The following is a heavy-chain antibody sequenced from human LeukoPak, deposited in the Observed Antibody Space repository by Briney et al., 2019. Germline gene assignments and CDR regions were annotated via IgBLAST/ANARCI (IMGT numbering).Heavy chain of an antibody. CDR3: ATQSGIAAAGTGFDY. V-gene: IGHV4-4*02. Sequence: PSGTLSLTCAVSGGSISSSNWWSWARQPPGKGLEWIGEIYHSGSTNYNPSLKSRVTISVDKSKNQFSLKLSSVTAADTAVYYCATQSGIAAAGTGFDYWGQGTLVTVSS. CDR1: GGSISSSNW. J-gene: IGHJ4*02. D-gene: IGHD6-13*01. CDR2: IYHSGST.